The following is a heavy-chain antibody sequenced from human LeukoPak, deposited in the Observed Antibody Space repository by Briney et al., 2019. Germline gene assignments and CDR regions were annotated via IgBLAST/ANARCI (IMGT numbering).Heavy chain of an antibody. CDR3: ARARYYYDSSGYSFDY. V-gene: IGHV3-11*01. D-gene: IGHD3-22*01. CDR1: GFTFSDYY. J-gene: IGHJ4*02. CDR2: ISSSRSTI. Sequence: TGGSLRLSCAASGFTFSDYYMSWIRQAPGKGLEWVSYISSSRSTIYYADSVKGRFTISRDNAKNSLYLQMNSLRAEDTAVYYCARARYYYDSSGYSFDYWGQGTLVTVSS.